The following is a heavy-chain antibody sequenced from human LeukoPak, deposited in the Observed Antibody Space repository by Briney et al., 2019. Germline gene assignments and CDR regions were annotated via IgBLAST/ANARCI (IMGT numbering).Heavy chain of an antibody. CDR1: GGSISSYY. CDR3: ARRMTPYYYYYMDV. D-gene: IGHD2-15*01. V-gene: IGHV4-59*12. CDR2: IYYSGST. J-gene: IGHJ6*03. Sequence: PSETLSLTCTVSGGSISSYYWSWIRQPPGKGLEWIGYIYYSGSTNYNPSLKSRVTISVDTSKNQFSLKLSSVTAADTAVYYRARRMTPYYYYYMDVWGKGTTVTVSS.